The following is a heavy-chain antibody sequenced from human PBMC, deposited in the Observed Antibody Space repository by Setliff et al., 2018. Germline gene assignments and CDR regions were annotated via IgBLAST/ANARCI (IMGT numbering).Heavy chain of an antibody. CDR3: ARQTATGSSATFDS. CDR2: IHPSGAT. Sequence: TLSLTCTVSGGSMSGYFWTWIRQPAGKGLEWIGRIHPSGATNYNPSLMSRLTMSIDTSNNHFTLKVNSVTAADTAVYYCARQTATGSSATFDSWGQGTLVTVSS. V-gene: IGHV4-4*07. CDR1: GGSMSGYF. D-gene: IGHD2-21*02. J-gene: IGHJ4*02.